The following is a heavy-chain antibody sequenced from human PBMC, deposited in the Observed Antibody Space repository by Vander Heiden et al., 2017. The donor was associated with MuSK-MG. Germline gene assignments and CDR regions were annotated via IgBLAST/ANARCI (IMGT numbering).Heavy chain of an antibody. V-gene: IGHV1-8*02. Sequence: QVQLVQSGAEVTTPGASVNVSCEASGYTFTSYYLNWVRQATRPGLEWMGWMNPNSGNTGYAQKFQGRVTMTRNTSISTAYMELSSLRSEDTAVYCCARGPGNAGVYYYYMDVWGKGTTVTVSS. CDR2: MNPNSGNT. J-gene: IGHJ6*03. CDR3: ARGPGNAGVYYYYMDV. CDR1: GYTFTSYY. D-gene: IGHD1-1*01.